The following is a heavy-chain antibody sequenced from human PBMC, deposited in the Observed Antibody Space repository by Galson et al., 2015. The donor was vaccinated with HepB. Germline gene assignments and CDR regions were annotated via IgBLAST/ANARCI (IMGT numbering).Heavy chain of an antibody. J-gene: IGHJ6*02. CDR1: GFTFSDSY. V-gene: IGHV3-11*01. CDR2: ISSSGTK. Sequence: SLRLSCAASGFTFSDSYMSWIRQAPGKGLEWVSYISSSGTKYYADSVKGRFTISRDNAKNSLYLQMSILRAEDTAVYYCARERVLIPPTGMDVWGQGTTVTVSS. CDR3: ARERVLIPPTGMDV. D-gene: IGHD3-3*01.